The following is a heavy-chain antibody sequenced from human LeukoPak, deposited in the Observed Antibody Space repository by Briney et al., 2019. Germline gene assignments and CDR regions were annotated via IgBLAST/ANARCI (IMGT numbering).Heavy chain of an antibody. Sequence: SETLSLTCTVSGGSISSSSYYWGWIRQPPGKGLEWIGSIYTSGSTNYNPSLKSRVTISVDTSKNQFSLKLSSVTAADTAVYYCARETGVWWSHSNDYWGRGTLVTVSS. CDR2: IYTSGST. CDR1: GGSISSSSYY. CDR3: ARETGVWWSHSNDY. J-gene: IGHJ4*02. D-gene: IGHD2-21*01. V-gene: IGHV4-39*07.